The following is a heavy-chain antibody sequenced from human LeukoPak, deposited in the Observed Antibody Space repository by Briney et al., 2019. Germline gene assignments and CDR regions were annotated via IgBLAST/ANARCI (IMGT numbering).Heavy chain of an antibody. J-gene: IGHJ4*02. CDR2: ISGSGGST. CDR3: AKDMDGSGSYHPLFDY. D-gene: IGHD3-10*01. V-gene: IGHV3-23*01. Sequence: GSLRLSCAASGFTFSSYAMSWVRQAPGKGLEWVSAISGSGGSTYYADSVKGRFTISRDNSKNTLYLQMNSLRAEDTAVYYCAKDMDGSGSYHPLFDYWGQGTLVTVSS. CDR1: GFTFSSYA.